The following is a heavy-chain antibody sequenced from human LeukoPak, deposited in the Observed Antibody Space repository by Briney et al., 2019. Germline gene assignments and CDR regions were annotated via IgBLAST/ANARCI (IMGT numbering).Heavy chain of an antibody. V-gene: IGHV1-8*01. J-gene: IGHJ6*02. D-gene: IGHD2-2*01. Sequence: ASVKVSCKASGYTFTSYDINWVRQPTGQGLEWMGWMNPNSGNTGYAQKFQGRVTMTRNTSISTAYMELSSLRSEDTAVYYCARGSFHIVVVPAHGMDVWGQGTTVTVSS. CDR2: MNPNSGNT. CDR3: ARGSFHIVVVPAHGMDV. CDR1: GYTFTSYD.